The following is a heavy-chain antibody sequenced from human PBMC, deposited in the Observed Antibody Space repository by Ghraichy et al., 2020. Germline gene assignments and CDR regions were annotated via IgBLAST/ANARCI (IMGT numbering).Heavy chain of an antibody. V-gene: IGHV1-69*13. CDR1: GGTFSSYA. Sequence: SVKVSCKASGGTFSSYAISWVRQAPGQGLEWMGGIIPIFGTANYAQQFQGRVTITADESTSTAYMELSSLRSEDTAVYYCARDLVPFADSSGYYSGMDVWGQGTTVTVSS. J-gene: IGHJ6*02. D-gene: IGHD3-22*01. CDR3: ARDLVPFADSSGYYSGMDV. CDR2: IIPIFGTA.